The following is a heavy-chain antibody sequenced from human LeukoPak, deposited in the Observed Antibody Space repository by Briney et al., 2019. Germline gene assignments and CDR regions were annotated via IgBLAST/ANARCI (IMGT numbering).Heavy chain of an antibody. CDR1: GYSISSGYY. CDR3: ARETRQLYYYDSSGQLGYYFDY. CDR2: IYHSGST. D-gene: IGHD3-22*01. V-gene: IGHV4-38-2*02. J-gene: IGHJ4*02. Sequence: SETLSLTCTVSGYSISSGYYWGWIRQPPGKGLEWIGSIYHSGSTYYNPSLKSRVTISVDTSKNQFSLKLSSVTAADTAVYYCARETRQLYYYDSSGQLGYYFDYWGQGTLVTVSS.